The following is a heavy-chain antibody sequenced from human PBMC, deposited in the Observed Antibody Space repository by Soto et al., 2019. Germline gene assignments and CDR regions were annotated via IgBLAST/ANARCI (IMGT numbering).Heavy chain of an antibody. V-gene: IGHV4-30-4*01. CDR1: GGSVTSDEDY. CDR2: ISNSGST. Sequence: SETLSLTCTVSGGSVTSDEDYWTWIRQSPGKGLEWIGYISNSGSTGYNPSLKTRLSMSVDRSKNQFTLRLTSVTAADTAVYFCATESGSTYGYFDHWGQGTQVT. CDR3: ATESGSTYGYFDH. J-gene: IGHJ4*02. D-gene: IGHD5-18*01.